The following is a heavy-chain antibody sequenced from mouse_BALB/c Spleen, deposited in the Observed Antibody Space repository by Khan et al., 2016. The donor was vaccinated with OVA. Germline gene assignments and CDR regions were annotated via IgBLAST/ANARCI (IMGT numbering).Heavy chain of an antibody. Sequence: EVELVESGGGLVRPGGSLKLSCAASGFSFSSYSMSWVRQTPEKRLEWVATISSGGTYTYYPDSVKGRFTISRDNAKNTLYLQMSSLKSEDTAMXYGAMYRGYYGDNPYFDYWGQGTTLTVSS. J-gene: IGHJ2*01. CDR2: ISSGGTYT. D-gene: IGHD1-1*01. V-gene: IGHV5-6-4*01. CDR3: AMYRGYYGDNPYFDY. CDR1: GFSFSSYS.